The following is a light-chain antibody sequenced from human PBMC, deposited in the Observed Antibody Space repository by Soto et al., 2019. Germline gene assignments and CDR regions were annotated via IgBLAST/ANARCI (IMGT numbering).Light chain of an antibody. CDR1: QSLLHDNGYKY. CDR3: MQGLETPRT. CDR2: LGS. J-gene: IGKJ1*01. Sequence: DIVMIQSPLSLPVTPGEPASISCRSSQSLLHDNGYKYLDWYLQKAGQSPKLLIYLGSNRASGVPDRLSGSGSGTDLTLKISRLEAEDVGVYYCMQGLETPRTFCQGTQVEIK. V-gene: IGKV2-28*01.